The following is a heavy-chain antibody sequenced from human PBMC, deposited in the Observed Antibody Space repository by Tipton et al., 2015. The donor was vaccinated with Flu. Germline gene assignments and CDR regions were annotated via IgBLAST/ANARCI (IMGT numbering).Heavy chain of an antibody. V-gene: IGHV4-38-2*01. Sequence: LRLSCSVSGDSIGSHYYWAWIRQPPGKALEWIGNVRQTGNTYYNPSLTSRVTIAVDRPKNLFSLRLTSVTAADTAVYYCARRTFSNYVSDPRNWFDPWGQGTLVTVSS. D-gene: IGHD4-11*01. CDR1: GDSIGSHYY. CDR3: ARRTFSNYVSDPRNWFDP. J-gene: IGHJ5*02. CDR2: VRQTGNT.